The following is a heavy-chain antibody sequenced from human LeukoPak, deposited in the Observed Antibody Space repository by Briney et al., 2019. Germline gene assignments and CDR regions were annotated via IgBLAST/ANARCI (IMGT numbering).Heavy chain of an antibody. CDR2: IYPGDSDT. CDR3: VRPGRVGFRFEY. J-gene: IGHJ4*02. D-gene: IGHD5-24*01. V-gene: IGHV5-51*01. Sequence: GESLKISCKGSGYTFTSYWLGWVRQMPGKGLEWMGIIYPGDSDTRYSPSFQDQVTISADKSITTAYLQWSSLKASDTAMYYCVRPGRVGFRFEYWGQGTLVTISS. CDR1: GYTFTSYW.